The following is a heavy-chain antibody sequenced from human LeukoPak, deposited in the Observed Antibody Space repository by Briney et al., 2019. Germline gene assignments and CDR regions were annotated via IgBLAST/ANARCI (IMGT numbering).Heavy chain of an antibody. J-gene: IGHJ5*02. V-gene: IGHV1-3*01. CDR1: GYTFTSYA. Sequence: ASVKVSCTASGYTFTSYAMHWVRQAPGQRLEWMGWINAGNGNTKYSQKFQGRVTITRDTSASTAYMELSSLRSEDTAVYYCARDDVWDDFWSGYSLFDPWGQGTLVTVSS. CDR3: ARDDVWDDFWSGYSLFDP. CDR2: INAGNGNT. D-gene: IGHD3-3*01.